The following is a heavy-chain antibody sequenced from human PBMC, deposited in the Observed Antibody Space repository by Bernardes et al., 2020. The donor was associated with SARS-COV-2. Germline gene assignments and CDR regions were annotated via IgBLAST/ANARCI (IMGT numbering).Heavy chain of an antibody. V-gene: IGHV3-33*01. Sequence: GGSLRLSCAASGFTFSSYGMHWVRQAPGKGLEWVAVIWYDGSNKYYADSVKGRFTISRDNSKNTLYLQMNSLRAEDTAVYYCARISGYSYGDLRYYYYGMDVWGQGTTVTVSS. CDR3: ARISGYSYGDLRYYYYGMDV. CDR1: GFTFSSYG. D-gene: IGHD5-18*01. CDR2: IWYDGSNK. J-gene: IGHJ6*02.